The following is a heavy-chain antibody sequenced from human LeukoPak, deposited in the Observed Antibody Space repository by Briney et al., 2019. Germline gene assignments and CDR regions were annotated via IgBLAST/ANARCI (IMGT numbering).Heavy chain of an antibody. V-gene: IGHV3-72*01. CDR1: GFTLSDYI. D-gene: IGHD2/OR15-2a*01. CDR2: IRRGTNNYTT. J-gene: IGHJ3*02. Sequence: PGGSLRLSCAASGFTLSDYILDWVRQAPGKGLEWVGRIRRGTNNYTTEYAASVKGRFIISRDDSKNSLYLHMNSLKTEDTAVYHCTRDGGDSTKTAFDMWGQGTMVTVSS. CDR3: TRDGGDSTKTAFDM.